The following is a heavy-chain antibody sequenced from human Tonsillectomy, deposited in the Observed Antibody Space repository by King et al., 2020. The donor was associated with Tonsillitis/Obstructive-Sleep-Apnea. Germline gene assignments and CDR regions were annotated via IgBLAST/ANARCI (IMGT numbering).Heavy chain of an antibody. J-gene: IGHJ6*03. CDR1: GDTFANHG. Sequence: VQLVESGAEVKKPGASVKVSCNISGDTFANHGIAWVRQAPGQGPEWMGCINSYNGNINYAQKFQGRVTMTSDLSTNTAYMELRSLRSDDTAVYYCARFLGTLIYYYNMDVWGKGTMVTVPS. CDR3: ARFLGTLIYYYNMDV. V-gene: IGHV1-18*01. D-gene: IGHD3-3*01. CDR2: INSYNGNI.